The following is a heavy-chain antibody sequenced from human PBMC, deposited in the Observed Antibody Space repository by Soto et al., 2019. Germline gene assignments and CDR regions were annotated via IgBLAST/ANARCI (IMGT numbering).Heavy chain of an antibody. CDR3: ARDPSEGRVGNWFES. CDR2: ISSSTSYV. CDR1: GFIFNDYY. Sequence: VQLVESGGGLVKPGGSLTLSCAASGFIFNDYYMSWIRQAPGKGLEWLSNISSSTSYVYYADSVKGRFSTSRDNAKNILYLEMYALRTEDTAVYYCARDPSEGRVGNWFESWGQGTLVTVSS. D-gene: IGHD2-2*01. J-gene: IGHJ5*01. V-gene: IGHV3-11*06.